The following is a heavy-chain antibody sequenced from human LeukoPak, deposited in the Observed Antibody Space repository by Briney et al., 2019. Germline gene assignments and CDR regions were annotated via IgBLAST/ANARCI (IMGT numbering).Heavy chain of an antibody. CDR2: IYHSGST. D-gene: IGHD3-16*01. CDR3: AILGLEFDY. CDR1: GYSISSGYY. V-gene: IGHV4-38-2*02. J-gene: IGHJ4*02. Sequence: PSETLSLTCTVSGYSISSGYYWGWIRQPPGKGLEWIGSIYHSGSTYYNPSLKSRVTISVDTSKNQFSLKLSSVTAADTAVYYCAILGLEFDYWGQGTLVTVSS.